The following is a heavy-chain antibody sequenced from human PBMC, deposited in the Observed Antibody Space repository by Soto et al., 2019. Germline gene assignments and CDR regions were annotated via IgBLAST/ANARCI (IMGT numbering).Heavy chain of an antibody. D-gene: IGHD2-8*01. CDR1: GFTFDDYA. CDR2: ISWNSGSI. CDR3: AKDTRMVYATTKDYGMDG. V-gene: IGHV3-9*01. Sequence: HPGGSLRLSCAASGFTFDDYAMHWVRQAPGKGLEWVSGISWNSGSIGYADSVKGRFTISRDNAKNSLYLQMNSLRTEDTALYYCAKDTRMVYATTKDYGMDGWGQGTTVTVSS. J-gene: IGHJ6*02.